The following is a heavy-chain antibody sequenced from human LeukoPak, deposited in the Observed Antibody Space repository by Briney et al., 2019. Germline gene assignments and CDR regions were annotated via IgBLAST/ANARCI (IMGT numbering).Heavy chain of an antibody. J-gene: IGHJ4*02. CDR2: IYYSGST. Sequence: PSETLSLTCTVSGGSISSYYWSRIRQPPGKGLEWIGYIYYSGSTNYNPSLKSRVTISVDTSKNQFSLKLSSVTAADTAVYYCARVPSSSWADYWGQGTLVTVSS. CDR1: GGSISSYY. D-gene: IGHD6-13*01. CDR3: ARVPSSSWADY. V-gene: IGHV4-59*01.